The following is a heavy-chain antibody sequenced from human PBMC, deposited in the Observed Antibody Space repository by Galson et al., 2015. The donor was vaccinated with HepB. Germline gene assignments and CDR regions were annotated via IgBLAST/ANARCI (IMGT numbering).Heavy chain of an antibody. CDR3: ARLCGGSCYRNDAFDI. J-gene: IGHJ3*02. Sequence: SVKVSCKASGYTFTSYGISWVRQAPGQGLEWMGWISAYNGNTNYAQKLQGRVTMTTDTSTSTAYMELRSLRSDDTAVYYCARLCGGSCYRNDAFDIWGQGTMVTVSS. V-gene: IGHV1-18*01. CDR2: ISAYNGNT. CDR1: GYTFTSYG. D-gene: IGHD2-15*01.